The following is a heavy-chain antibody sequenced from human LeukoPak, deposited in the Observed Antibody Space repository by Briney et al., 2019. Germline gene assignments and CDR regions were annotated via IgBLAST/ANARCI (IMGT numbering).Heavy chain of an antibody. CDR3: ARGKAAGTPPDY. Sequence: SETLSLTCTVSGGSISSYYWSWIRQPPGKGLEWIGYIYYSGSTNYNPSLKSRVTISVDTSKNQFSLKLSSVTAADTAVYYCARGKAAGTPPDYWGQGTLVTVSS. CDR2: IYYSGST. CDR1: GGSISSYY. D-gene: IGHD6-13*01. J-gene: IGHJ4*02. V-gene: IGHV4-59*01.